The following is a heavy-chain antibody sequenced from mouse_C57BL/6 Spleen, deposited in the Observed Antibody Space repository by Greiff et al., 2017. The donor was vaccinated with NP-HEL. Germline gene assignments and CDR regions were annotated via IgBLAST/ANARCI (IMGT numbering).Heavy chain of an antibody. J-gene: IGHJ2*01. CDR1: GYTFTSYW. V-gene: IGHV1-69*01. CDR2: IDPSDSYT. D-gene: IGHD4-1*01. CDR3: ASRNWDGDY. Sequence: VKLQQPGAELVMPGASVKLSCKASGYTFTSYWMHWVKQRPGQGLEWIGEIDPSDSYTNYNQKFKGKSTLTVDKSSSTAYMQLSSLTSEDSAVYYCASRNWDGDYWGQGTTLTVSS.